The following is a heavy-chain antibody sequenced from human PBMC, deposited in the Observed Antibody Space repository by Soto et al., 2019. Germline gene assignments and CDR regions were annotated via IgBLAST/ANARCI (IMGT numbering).Heavy chain of an antibody. CDR2: INSGWSST. J-gene: IGHJ5*02. CDR1: GFTFSSYW. V-gene: IGHV3-74*01. Sequence: GGSQRVPCAASGFTFSSYWMHWVRQAPGKGVVWVSRINSGWSSTSYADSVKGRFTISRDNAKNTLYLPLNSLSDDDTPAYYCARADVTTTYYDCWSGYYQRPCWFDPWGQGTLVTVSS. CDR3: ARADVTTTYYDCWSGYYQRPCWFDP. D-gene: IGHD3-3*01.